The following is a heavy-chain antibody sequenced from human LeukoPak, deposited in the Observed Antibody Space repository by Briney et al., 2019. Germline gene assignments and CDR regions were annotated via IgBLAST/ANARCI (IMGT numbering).Heavy chain of an antibody. Sequence: GASVKVSCKASGYTFTSYDINWVRQATGQGLEWMGWMNPNSGNTGYAQKFQGRVTMTRNTSISTAYMELSSLRSEDTAVYYCARGDIGLRFLEWLLHYGMDVWGQGTTVTVSS. CDR1: GYTFTSYD. CDR3: ARGDIGLRFLEWLLHYGMDV. CDR2: MNPNSGNT. D-gene: IGHD3-3*01. J-gene: IGHJ6*02. V-gene: IGHV1-8*01.